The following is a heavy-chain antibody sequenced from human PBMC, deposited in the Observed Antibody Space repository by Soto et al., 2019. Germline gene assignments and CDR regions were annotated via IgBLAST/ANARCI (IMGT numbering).Heavy chain of an antibody. CDR3: ARADVDTAMGYYYYYYMDV. CDR2: VYYSGST. J-gene: IGHJ6*03. Sequence: SETLSLTCTVSGVSISSYYWSWIRQPPGKGLEWIGYVYYSGSTNYNPSLKSRVTMSVDTSKNQFSLKLSSVTAADTAVYYCARADVDTAMGYYYYYYMDVWGKGTTVTVSS. D-gene: IGHD5-18*01. CDR1: GVSISSYY. V-gene: IGHV4-59*12.